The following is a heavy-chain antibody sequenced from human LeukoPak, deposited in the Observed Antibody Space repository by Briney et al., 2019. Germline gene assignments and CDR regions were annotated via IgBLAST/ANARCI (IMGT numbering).Heavy chain of an antibody. D-gene: IGHD3-10*01. CDR3: ARGPFLGAYYYYYGMDV. J-gene: IGHJ6*02. Sequence: PSETLSLACAVYGGSFSGYYWSWIRQPPGKGLEWIGEINHSGSTNYNPSLKSRVTISVDTSKNQFSLKLGSVTAADTAVYYCARGPFLGAYYYYYGMDVWGQGTTVTVSS. CDR2: INHSGST. CDR1: GGSFSGYY. V-gene: IGHV4-34*01.